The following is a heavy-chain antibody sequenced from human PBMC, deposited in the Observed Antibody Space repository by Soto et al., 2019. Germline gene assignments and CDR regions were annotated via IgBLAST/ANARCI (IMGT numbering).Heavy chain of an antibody. Sequence: SQTLSLTCAISGDSVSSNSAAWNWIRQSPSRGLEWLGRTYYRSKWYNDYAVSVKSRITINPDTSKNQFSLQWSSLKASDTAMYYCASSVGAAQRLYYYYGMDVWGQGTTVTVSS. CDR2: TYYRSKWYN. CDR3: ASSVGAAQRLYYYYGMDV. CDR1: GDSVSSNSAA. J-gene: IGHJ6*02. V-gene: IGHV6-1*01. D-gene: IGHD2-15*01.